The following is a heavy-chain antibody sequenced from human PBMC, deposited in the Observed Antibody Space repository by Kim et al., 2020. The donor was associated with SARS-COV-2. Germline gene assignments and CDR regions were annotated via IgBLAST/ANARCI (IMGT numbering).Heavy chain of an antibody. CDR2: ISSNGGST. CDR1: GFTFSSYA. D-gene: IGHD3-22*01. V-gene: IGHV3-64D*06. J-gene: IGHJ4*02. CDR3: VKTLYYDSSGFDY. Sequence: GGSLRLSCSASGFTFSSYAMHWVRRAPGKGLEYVSAISSNGGSTYYADSVKGRFTISRDNSKNTLYLQMSSLRAEDTAVYYCVKTLYYDSSGFDYWGQGTLVTVSS.